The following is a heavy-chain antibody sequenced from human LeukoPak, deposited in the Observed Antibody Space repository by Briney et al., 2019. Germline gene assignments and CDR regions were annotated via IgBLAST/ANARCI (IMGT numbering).Heavy chain of an antibody. D-gene: IGHD4-11*01. J-gene: IGHJ4*02. CDR2: IYYSGST. V-gene: IGHV4-39*01. Sequence: PSETLSLTCTVSGGSISSSSYYWGWIRQPPGKGLEWIGSIYYSGSTYYNPSLKSRVTISVDTSKNQFSLQLSSVTAADTAVYYCARLGVTMPVPDYRGQGTLVTVSS. CDR3: ARLGVTMPVPDY. CDR1: GGSISSSSYY.